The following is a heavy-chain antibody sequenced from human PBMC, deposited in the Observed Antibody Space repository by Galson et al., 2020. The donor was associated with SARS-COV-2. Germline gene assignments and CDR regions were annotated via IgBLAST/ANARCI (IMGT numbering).Heavy chain of an antibody. Sequence: GESLKISCAASGLTFSSHAMHWVRQSPGKGLEWVAIISYEGRNKYNEDSVKGRFTISRDNSKNTLYLQMNSLRPEDTAVYYCARETIEATTSYFDYWGQGTLVTVSS. CDR2: ISYEGRNK. CDR3: ARETIEATTSYFDY. CDR1: GLTFSSHA. D-gene: IGHD5-12*01. V-gene: IGHV3-30*04. J-gene: IGHJ4*02.